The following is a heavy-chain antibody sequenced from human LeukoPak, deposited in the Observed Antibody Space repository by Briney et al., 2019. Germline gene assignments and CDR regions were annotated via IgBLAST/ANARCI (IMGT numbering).Heavy chain of an antibody. J-gene: IGHJ4*02. V-gene: IGHV1-18*01. CDR1: GYTFTSCD. D-gene: IGHD3-22*01. CDR3: ARDGTWGRYYYDSTGYDYYFDY. CDR2: ISPYSGNT. Sequence: ASVKVFCKASGYTFTSCDINWVRQATGQGLEWMGWISPYSGNTNYAQKLQGRVTMTTDTSTSTAYMELRSLRSDDTAVYYCARDGTWGRYYYDSTGYDYYFDYWGQGTLVTVSS.